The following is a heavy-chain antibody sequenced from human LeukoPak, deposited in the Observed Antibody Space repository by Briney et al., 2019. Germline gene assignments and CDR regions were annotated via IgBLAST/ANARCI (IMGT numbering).Heavy chain of an antibody. D-gene: IGHD3-10*02. J-gene: IGHJ4*02. CDR2: IYYSGST. CDR3: ATQLFRGQVYFDY. Sequence: SETLSLTCTVSGGSISSSSYYWGWIRQPPGKGLEWIGSIYYSGSTYFNPSLKSRVTISVDTSKNQFSLKLSSVTAADTAVYYCATQLFRGQVYFDYWGQGTLVTVSS. CDR1: GGSISSSSYY. V-gene: IGHV4-39*07.